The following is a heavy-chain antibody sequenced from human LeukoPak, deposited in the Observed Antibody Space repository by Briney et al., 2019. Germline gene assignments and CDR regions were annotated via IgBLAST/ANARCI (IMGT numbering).Heavy chain of an antibody. CDR1: EFNFGNYW. V-gene: IGHV3-7*03. CDR2: IKQDGSDR. J-gene: IGHJ5*02. D-gene: IGHD6-19*01. Sequence: GGSLRLSCVVSEFNFGNYWMSWVRQTPGKGLEWVANIKQDGSDRYYVDSVKGRFIISRDNAKNSLYLQMNSLRDEDTAVYYCARDSSGWYVDWFDPWGQGTLVTVSS. CDR3: ARDSSGWYVDWFDP.